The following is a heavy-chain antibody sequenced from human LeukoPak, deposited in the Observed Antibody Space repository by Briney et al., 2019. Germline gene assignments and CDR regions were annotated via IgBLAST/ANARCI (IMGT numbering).Heavy chain of an antibody. CDR2: ISGSGGST. J-gene: IGHJ5*02. CDR3: AKDRLRCSSTSCYDVENWFDP. Sequence: GGSLRLSCAASGFTFSSYAMSWVRQAPGKGLEWVSAISGSGGSTYYADSVKCRFTISRDNSKNTLYLQMNSLRAEDTAVYYCAKDRLRCSSTSCYDVENWFDPWGQGTLVTVSS. D-gene: IGHD2-2*01. CDR1: GFTFSSYA. V-gene: IGHV3-23*01.